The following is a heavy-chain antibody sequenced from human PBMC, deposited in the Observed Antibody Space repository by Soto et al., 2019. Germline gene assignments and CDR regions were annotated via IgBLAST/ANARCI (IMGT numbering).Heavy chain of an antibody. CDR3: ARQSDVYTGGAILPTYYFDY. CDR1: CVSISNSSYY. CDR2: IYYSGST. D-gene: IGHD2-8*02. J-gene: IGHJ4*02. Sequence: PSLTLSLPCTVSCVSISNSSYYLSWIRPPPGKGLEWIGSIYYSGSTYYNPSLKSRVTISVDTSKNQFSLKLSSVTAADTAVYYCARQSDVYTGGAILPTYYFDYWGQGTLVTVSS. V-gene: IGHV4-39*01.